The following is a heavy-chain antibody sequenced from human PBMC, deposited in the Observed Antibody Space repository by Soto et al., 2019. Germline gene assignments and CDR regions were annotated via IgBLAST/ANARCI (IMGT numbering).Heavy chain of an antibody. CDR2: ISSSGSTI. CDR1: GFTFSDYY. J-gene: IGHJ6*03. CDR3: ARESDYGDYSYYYYMDV. D-gene: IGHD4-17*01. V-gene: IGHV3-11*01. Sequence: GGSLRLSCAASGFTFSDYYMSWIRQAPGKGLEWVSYISSSGSTIYYADSVKGRFTISRDNAKNSLYLQMNSLRAEDTAVYYCARESDYGDYSYYYYMDVWGKGTTVTVSS.